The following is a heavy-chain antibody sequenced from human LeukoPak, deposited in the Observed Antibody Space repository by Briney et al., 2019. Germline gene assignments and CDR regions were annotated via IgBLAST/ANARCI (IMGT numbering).Heavy chain of an antibody. V-gene: IGHV4-28*01. CDR3: ARFRGSYDYGMDV. D-gene: IGHD1-26*01. CDR1: GYSISSGNW. Sequence: SETLSLTCAVSGYSISSGNWWGWIRQPPGKGLEWVGYIYYSGSTYYNPSLKSRVTMSVDTSKNQFSLKLSSVTAVDTAVYFCARFRGSYDYGMDVWGQGTTVTVS. CDR2: IYYSGST. J-gene: IGHJ6*02.